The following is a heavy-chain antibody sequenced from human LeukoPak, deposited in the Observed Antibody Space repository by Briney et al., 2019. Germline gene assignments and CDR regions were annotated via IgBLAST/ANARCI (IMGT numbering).Heavy chain of an antibody. CDR3: ASSGYYPFDY. CDR1: GGSFSGYY. J-gene: IGHJ4*02. CDR2: INHSGST. Sequence: SETLSLTCAVYGGSFSGYYWSWIRQPPGKGLEWIGEINHSGSTHYNPSHKSRVTISVNTSKNQFTLKLSSVTAADTAVYYCASSGYYPFDYWGQGTLVTVSS. V-gene: IGHV4-34*01. D-gene: IGHD3-22*01.